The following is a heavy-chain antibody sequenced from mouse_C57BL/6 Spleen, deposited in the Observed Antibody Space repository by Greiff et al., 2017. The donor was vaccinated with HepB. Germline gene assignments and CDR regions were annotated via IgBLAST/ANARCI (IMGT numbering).Heavy chain of an antibody. CDR2: IDPETGGT. CDR1: GYTFTDYE. J-gene: IGHJ4*01. Sequence: QVQLQQSGAELVRPGASVTLSCKASGYTFTDYEMHWVKQTPVHGLEWIGAIDPETGGTAYNQKFKGKAILTADKSSSTAYMGLRSLTSEDSAVYYCTRAGLRHYAMDYWGQGTSVTVSS. V-gene: IGHV1-15*01. D-gene: IGHD2-4*01. CDR3: TRAGLRHYAMDY.